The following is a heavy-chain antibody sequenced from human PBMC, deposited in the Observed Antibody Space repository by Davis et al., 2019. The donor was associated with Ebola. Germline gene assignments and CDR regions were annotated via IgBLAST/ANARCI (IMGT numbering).Heavy chain of an antibody. Sequence: MPSETLSLTCSVSGGSISSNNYYWGWIRQPLGKGLEWIGSIYYSGSTYYNPSLKSRVTISVDKSKNQFSLKLSSVTAADTAVYYCAKDLRGRFLEWLVFDPWGQGTLVTVSS. CDR1: GGSISSNNYY. CDR2: IYYSGST. D-gene: IGHD3-3*01. J-gene: IGHJ5*02. V-gene: IGHV4-39*07. CDR3: AKDLRGRFLEWLVFDP.